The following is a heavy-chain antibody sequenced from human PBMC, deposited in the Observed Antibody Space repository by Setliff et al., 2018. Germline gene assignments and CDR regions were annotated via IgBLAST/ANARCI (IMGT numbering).Heavy chain of an antibody. J-gene: IGHJ4*02. CDR3: AREVLSTVVAWDY. CDR2: INPNSGDT. V-gene: IGHV1-2*02. Sequence: ASVKVSCKASGYTFTGYYIHWVRQAPGQGLDWMGWINPNSGDTTFAQKFQGRVTITRDTSNSTDYMDLSRLTSDDTAVYYCAREVLSTVVAWDYWGQGTLVTVS. CDR1: GYTFTGYY. D-gene: IGHD4-17*01.